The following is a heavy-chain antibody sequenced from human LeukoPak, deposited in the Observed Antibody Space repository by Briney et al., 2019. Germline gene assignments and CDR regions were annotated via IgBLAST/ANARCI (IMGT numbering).Heavy chain of an antibody. V-gene: IGHV3-30*18. CDR2: ISYDGSNK. CDR1: GLTFTSYG. J-gene: IGHJ4*02. CDR3: AKDGGDSTQDY. Sequence: PGGSLRLSCAASGLTFTSYGMHRVRQAPGKGLEWVAVISYDGSNKYYADSVKGRFTISRDNSKNTLYLQMNSLRAEDTAVYYCAKDGGDSTQDYWGQGTLVTVSS. D-gene: IGHD2-21*02.